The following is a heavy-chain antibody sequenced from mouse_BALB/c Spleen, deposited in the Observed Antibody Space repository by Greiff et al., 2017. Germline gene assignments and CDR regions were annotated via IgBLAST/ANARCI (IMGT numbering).Heavy chain of an antibody. CDR2: ILPGSGST. D-gene: IGHD4-1*01. V-gene: IGHV1-9*01. CDR1: GYTFSSYW. CDR3: ARGLGRAAY. Sequence: VQLQQSGAELMKPGASVKISCKATGYTFSSYWIEWVKQRPGHGLEWIGEILPGSGSTNYNEKFKGKATLTADKSSSTAYMQLSSLTSDDSAVYFCARGLGRAAYWGQGTLVTVSA. J-gene: IGHJ3*01.